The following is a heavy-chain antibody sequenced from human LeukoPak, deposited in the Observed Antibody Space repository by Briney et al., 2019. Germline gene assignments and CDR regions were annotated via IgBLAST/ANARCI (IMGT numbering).Heavy chain of an antibody. Sequence: AGGSLRLSCAASGFTFSSYGMHWVRQAPGKGLEWVAVIWYDGSNKYYADSVKGRFTISRDNSKNTLYLQMNSLRAEDTAVYYCARELGSYGYPLAYWGQGTLVTVSS. V-gene: IGHV3-33*01. CDR2: IWYDGSNK. J-gene: IGHJ4*02. D-gene: IGHD5-18*01. CDR3: ARELGSYGYPLAY. CDR1: GFTFSSYG.